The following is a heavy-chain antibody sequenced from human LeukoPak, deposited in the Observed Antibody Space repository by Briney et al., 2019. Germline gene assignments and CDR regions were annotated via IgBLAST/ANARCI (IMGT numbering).Heavy chain of an antibody. Sequence: ASVKVSCKASGYTFTGYYMHWVRQAPGQGLEWMGWINPNSGGTNYAQKFQGRVTITRNTSISTAYMELSSLRSEDTAVYYCARGYSSGWIYYYYYYMDVWGKGTTVTVSS. CDR2: INPNSGGT. D-gene: IGHD6-19*01. J-gene: IGHJ6*03. CDR3: ARGYSSGWIYYYYYYMDV. CDR1: GYTFTGYY. V-gene: IGHV1-2*02.